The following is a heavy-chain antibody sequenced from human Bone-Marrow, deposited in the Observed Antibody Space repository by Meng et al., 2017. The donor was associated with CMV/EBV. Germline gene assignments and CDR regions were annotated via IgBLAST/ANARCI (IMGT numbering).Heavy chain of an antibody. J-gene: IGHJ1*01. Sequence: ASVKVSCKASGYTFTGYYMHWVRQAPGQGLEWMGWINPNSGGTNYVQKFQGRVTMTRDTSISTAYMELSRLRSDDTAVYYCARGLPGEYYFQHWGQGTLVTVSS. CDR2: INPNSGGT. V-gene: IGHV1-2*02. CDR3: ARGLPGEYYFQH. CDR1: GYTFTGYY. D-gene: IGHD6-6*01.